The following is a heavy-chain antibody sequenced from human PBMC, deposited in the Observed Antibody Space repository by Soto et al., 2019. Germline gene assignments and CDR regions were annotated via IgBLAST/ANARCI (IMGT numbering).Heavy chain of an antibody. CDR1: GGSISSYY. J-gene: IGHJ5*02. Sequence: SETLSLTCTVSGGSISSYYWSWIRQPPGKGLEWIGYIYYSGSTNYNPSLKSRVTISVDTSKNQFSLKLSSVTAADTAVYYCARDKAPGTSNWFDPWGQGTLVTV. CDR3: ARDKAPGTSNWFDP. V-gene: IGHV4-59*01. CDR2: IYYSGST.